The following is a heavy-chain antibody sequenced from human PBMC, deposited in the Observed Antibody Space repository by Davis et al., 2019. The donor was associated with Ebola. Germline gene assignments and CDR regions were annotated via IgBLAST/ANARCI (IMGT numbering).Heavy chain of an antibody. D-gene: IGHD2-15*01. CDR2: IIPILGIA. J-gene: IGHJ4*02. Sequence: AASVKVSCKASGYTFTSYGISWVRQAPGQGLEWMGRIIPILGIANYAQKFQGRVTITADKSTSTAYMELSSLRSEDTAVYYCARDIGSGPQDYWGQGTLVTVSS. CDR3: ARDIGSGPQDY. V-gene: IGHV1-69*04. CDR1: GYTFTSYG.